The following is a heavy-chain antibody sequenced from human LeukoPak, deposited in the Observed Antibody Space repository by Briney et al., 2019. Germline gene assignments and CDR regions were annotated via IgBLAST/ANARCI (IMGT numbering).Heavy chain of an antibody. CDR3: ARDLDYGDYAYYYYGMDV. Sequence: PSETLSLTCTVSGGSNSSYYWSWIRQPAGKGLEWIGRIYTSGSTNYNPSLKSRVTMSVDTSKNQFSLKLSSVTAADTAVYYCARDLDYGDYAYYYYGMDVWGQGTTVTVSS. J-gene: IGHJ6*02. CDR2: IYTSGST. CDR1: GGSNSSYY. D-gene: IGHD4-17*01. V-gene: IGHV4-4*07.